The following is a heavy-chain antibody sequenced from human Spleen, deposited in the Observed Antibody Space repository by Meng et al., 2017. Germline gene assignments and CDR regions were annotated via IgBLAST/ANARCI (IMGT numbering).Heavy chain of an antibody. D-gene: IGHD4-17*01. CDR1: GDSMRSYY. CDR2: IYTSGST. Sequence: SETLSLTCTVSGDSMRSYYWTWIRQPAGKGLEWIGGIYTSGSTKYNPSLRSRVTMSVDTSKNQFSLKLSSVTAADTAVYYCARETSGDIGYWGQGTLVTVSS. J-gene: IGHJ4*02. V-gene: IGHV4-4*07. CDR3: ARETSGDIGY.